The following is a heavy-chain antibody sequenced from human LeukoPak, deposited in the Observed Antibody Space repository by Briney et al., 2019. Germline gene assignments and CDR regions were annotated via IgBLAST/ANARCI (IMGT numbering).Heavy chain of an antibody. CDR3: ASTYSSSWHDAFDI. D-gene: IGHD6-13*01. CDR2: IYYSGST. CDR1: GGSISSYY. Sequence: PSETLSLTCTVSGGSISSYYWGWIRQPPGKGLEWIGSIYYSGSTYYNPSLKSRVTISVDTSKNQFSLKLSSVTAADTAVYYCASTYSSSWHDAFDIWGQGTMVTVSS. J-gene: IGHJ3*02. V-gene: IGHV4-39*01.